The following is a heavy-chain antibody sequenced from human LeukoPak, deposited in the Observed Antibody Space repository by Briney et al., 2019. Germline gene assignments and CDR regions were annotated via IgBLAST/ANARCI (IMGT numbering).Heavy chain of an antibody. D-gene: IGHD3-10*01. J-gene: IGHJ6*02. V-gene: IGHV3-21*01. CDR2: ISTRSSDI. Sequence: GGSLRLSCAASGFTFSSYNMNWVRQAPGKGLERVSSISTRSSDIYYVDSVKGRFTISRDNAKNSLYLQMNSLRAEDTAVYYCARDGYYYGSGSYYGAPKYYYFGMDVWGQGTTVTVSS. CDR1: GFTFSSYN. CDR3: ARDGYYYGSGSYYGAPKYYYFGMDV.